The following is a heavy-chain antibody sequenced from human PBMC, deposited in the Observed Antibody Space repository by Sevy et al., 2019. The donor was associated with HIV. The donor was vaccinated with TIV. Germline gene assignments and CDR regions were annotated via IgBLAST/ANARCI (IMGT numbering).Heavy chain of an antibody. CDR1: GFTFSNYA. Sequence: GGSLRLSCAASGFTFSNYAMSWVRQAPGKGLEWVSAISASGGTTFFADSVKGRFTISRDNSKNTMYLQMNSLRVEDTAVYYCAKSPSSPGSSSTWATFDYWGQGTLVTVFS. V-gene: IGHV3-23*01. CDR3: AKSPSSPGSSSTWATFDY. J-gene: IGHJ4*02. D-gene: IGHD6-13*01. CDR2: ISASGGTT.